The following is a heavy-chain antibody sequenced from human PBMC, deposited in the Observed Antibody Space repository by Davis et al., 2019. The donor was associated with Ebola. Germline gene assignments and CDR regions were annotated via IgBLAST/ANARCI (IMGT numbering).Heavy chain of an antibody. V-gene: IGHV4-39*01. CDR1: GGSISTENYY. J-gene: IGHJ1*01. Sequence: MPSETLSLTCIVSGGSISTENYYWGWIRQPPGKGLEWIGSIHNSGSTYYGPSLKSRLTISVDTSKNQFSLKLSSVSAADTAIYYCARHSRQTSGWNDCFQHWGQDTLVTVSS. D-gene: IGHD6-19*01. CDR3: ARHSRQTSGWNDCFQH. CDR2: IHNSGST.